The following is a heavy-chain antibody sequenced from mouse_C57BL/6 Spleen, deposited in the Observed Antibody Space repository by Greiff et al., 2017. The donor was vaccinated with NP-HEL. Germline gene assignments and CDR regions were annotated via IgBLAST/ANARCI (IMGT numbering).Heavy chain of an antibody. CDR1: GYTFTSYW. Sequence: QVQLKQPGAELVKPGASVKLSCKASGYTFTSYWMHWVKQRPGRGLEWIGRIDPNSGGTKYNEKFKSKATLTVDKPSSTAYMQLSSLTSEDSAVYYCARRYDGYYVWFAYWGQGTLVTVSA. D-gene: IGHD2-3*01. V-gene: IGHV1-72*01. CDR2: IDPNSGGT. CDR3: ARRYDGYYVWFAY. J-gene: IGHJ3*01.